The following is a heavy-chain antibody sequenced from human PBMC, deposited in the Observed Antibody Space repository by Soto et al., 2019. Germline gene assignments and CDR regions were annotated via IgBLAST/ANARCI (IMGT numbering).Heavy chain of an antibody. CDR2: IIPIFGTA. J-gene: IGHJ5*02. V-gene: IGHV1-69*05. Sequence: QVQLVQSGAEVKKPGSSVKVSCKASGGTFSSYAISWVRQAPGQGLEWMGGIIPIFGTANYAQKFQGRVTXXPXEXXSPAYMELSSLRSEDTAVYYCARVGQYSSSYLFDPWGQGTLVTVSS. CDR3: ARVGQYSSSYLFDP. CDR1: GGTFSSYA. D-gene: IGHD6-13*01.